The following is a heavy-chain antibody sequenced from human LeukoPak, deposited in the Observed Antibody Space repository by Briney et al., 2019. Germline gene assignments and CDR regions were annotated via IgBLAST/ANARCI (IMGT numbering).Heavy chain of an antibody. CDR2: INWNGGST. CDR1: GFTFDDYG. CDR3: ARVHYYGSGRDWFDP. Sequence: GSLRLSCAASGFTFDDYGMSWVRQAPGKGLEWVSGINWNGGSTGYADSVKGRFTISRDNAKNSLYLQMNSLRAEDTALYYCARVHYYGSGRDWFDPWGQGTLVTVSS. D-gene: IGHD3-10*01. V-gene: IGHV3-20*04. J-gene: IGHJ5*02.